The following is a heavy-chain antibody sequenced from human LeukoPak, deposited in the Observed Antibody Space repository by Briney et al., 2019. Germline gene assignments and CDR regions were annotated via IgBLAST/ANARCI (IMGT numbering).Heavy chain of an antibody. J-gene: IGHJ5*02. V-gene: IGHV1-2*02. CDR3: ARVTVPSASWFDP. Sequence: GASVKVSCKASGYTFTGYYMHWLRQAPGQGLEWMGWINPNSGGTNYAQKFQGRVTMTRDTSISTAYMELSRLRSDDTAVYYCARVTVPSASWFDPWGQGTLVTVSS. D-gene: IGHD4-11*01. CDR1: GYTFTGYY. CDR2: INPNSGGT.